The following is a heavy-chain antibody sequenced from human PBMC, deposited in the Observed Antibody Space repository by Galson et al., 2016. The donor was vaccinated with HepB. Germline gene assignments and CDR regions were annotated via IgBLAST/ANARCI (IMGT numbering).Heavy chain of an antibody. V-gene: IGHV3-23*01. CDR3: ARGNGPGSYLIDY. J-gene: IGHJ4*02. CDR1: GFTFSSYA. D-gene: IGHD3-10*01. CDR2: NAGGGGSR. Sequence: SLRLSCAASGFTFSSYAMSWVRQAPGKGLEWVSNAGGGGSRYYADPVKGRFTISRDNSKNTLYLQMNSLRGEDTAMYYCARGNGPGSYLIDYWGQGTLVTVSS.